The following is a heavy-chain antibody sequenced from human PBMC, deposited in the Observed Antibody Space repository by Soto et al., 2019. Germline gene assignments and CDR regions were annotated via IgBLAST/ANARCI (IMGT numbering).Heavy chain of an antibody. CDR2: IIPIFGTA. D-gene: IGHD2-15*01. J-gene: IGHJ5*02. CDR3: ARERVVVAAPNWFDP. Sequence: QVQLVQSGAEVKKPGSSVKVSCKASGGTFSSYAISWVRQSPGQGLEWMGGIIPIFGTANYAQKFQGRVTITAYKFTSTAYMELSSLRSEYTAVYYCARERVVVAAPNWFDPWGQGTLVTVSS. CDR1: GGTFSSYA. V-gene: IGHV1-69*06.